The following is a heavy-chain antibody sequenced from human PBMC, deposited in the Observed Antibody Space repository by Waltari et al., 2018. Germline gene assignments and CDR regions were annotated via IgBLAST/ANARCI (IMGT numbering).Heavy chain of an antibody. CDR2: IYSGGST. J-gene: IGHJ6*02. Sequence: EVQLVESGGGLVQPGGSLRLSCAASGFTVSSNYMSWVSQAPGKGLEWVSVIYSGGSTYYADSVKGRFTISRDNSKNTLYLQMNSLRAEDTAVYYCASAAGRPRNYYYYYGMDVWGQGTTVTVSS. CDR3: ASAAGRPRNYYYYYGMDV. V-gene: IGHV3-66*02. D-gene: IGHD6-13*01. CDR1: GFTVSSNY.